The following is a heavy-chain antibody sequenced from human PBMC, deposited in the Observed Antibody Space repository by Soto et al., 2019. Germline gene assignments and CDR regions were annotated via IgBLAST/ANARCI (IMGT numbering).Heavy chain of an antibody. CDR3: ATSLAARRKPYNWLDA. CDR1: GGTLNSQS. Sequence: QVQVFQSGAEVKKPGSSVRVSCKVSGGTLNSQSITWVQQAPGQGLEWMGGIIPMFGTPTDAQKFRGRVTISADTSTSTVYMELRSLSSQDTAVYYCATSLAARRKPYNWLDAWGQGTLVTVSS. D-gene: IGHD6-6*01. J-gene: IGHJ5*02. CDR2: IIPMFGTP. V-gene: IGHV1-69*06.